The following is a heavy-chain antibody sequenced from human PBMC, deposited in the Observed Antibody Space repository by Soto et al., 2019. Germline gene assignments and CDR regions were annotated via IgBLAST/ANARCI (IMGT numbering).Heavy chain of an antibody. Sequence: PGVSLSLSCSASGFPFSSHAMSWVRQAPGKGLEWVSAISGSGGSTYYADSVKGRFTISRDNSKNTLYLQMNSLRAEDTAVYYCAKSIGFDPWGQGTLVTVSA. V-gene: IGHV3-23*01. CDR3: AKSIGFDP. CDR2: ISGSGGST. J-gene: IGHJ5*02. CDR1: GFPFSSHA.